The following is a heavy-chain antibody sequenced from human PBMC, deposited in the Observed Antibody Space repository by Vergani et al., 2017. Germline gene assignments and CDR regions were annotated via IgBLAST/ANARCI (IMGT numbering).Heavy chain of an antibody. Sequence: QVQLVQSGAEVKKPGASVTVSCTASGYIFKNYYIHWLRQAPGQAFEWMGILNPTTGHTTSAQKFMGRVDMTRDPSTDTSTRTVHMRLSSLRSEDTAVYYCARPHGDILPPDPRRLDYWVQGTLVTVSS. J-gene: IGHJ4*02. CDR2: LNPTTGHT. CDR1: GYIFKNYY. V-gene: IGHV1-46*02. CDR3: ARPHGDILPPDPRRLDY.